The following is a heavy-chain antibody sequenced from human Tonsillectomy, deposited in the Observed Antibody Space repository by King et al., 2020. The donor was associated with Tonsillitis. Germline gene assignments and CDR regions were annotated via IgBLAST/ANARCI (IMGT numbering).Heavy chain of an antibody. Sequence: VQLVESWVGLVQPGRSLRLSCAASGFTCDDYSMHCVRQALGKGLEWVSGMCGNIVSIGYAGSVKGRFTISRDNAKNSLYLQMNSLRAEDTALYYCAKDKTRSLPAAIDYWGQGTLVTVSS. D-gene: IGHD2-2*01. J-gene: IGHJ4*02. CDR3: AKDKTRSLPAAIDY. CDR2: MCGNIVSI. CDR1: GFTCDDYS. V-gene: IGHV3-9*01.